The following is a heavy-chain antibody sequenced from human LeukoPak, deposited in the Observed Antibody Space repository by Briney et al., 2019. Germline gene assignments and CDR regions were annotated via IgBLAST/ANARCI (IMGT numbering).Heavy chain of an antibody. D-gene: IGHD5-18*01. V-gene: IGHV1-8*03. CDR2: MNPNSGNT. J-gene: IGHJ5*02. Sequence: GASVKVSCKASGYTFTSYDINWVRQATGQGLEWMGWMNPNSGNTGYAQKFQGRVTITRDTSISTAYMELSRLRSDDTAVYYCARGGSGYSYGRYNWFDPWGQGTLVTVSS. CDR1: GYTFTSYD. CDR3: ARGGSGYSYGRYNWFDP.